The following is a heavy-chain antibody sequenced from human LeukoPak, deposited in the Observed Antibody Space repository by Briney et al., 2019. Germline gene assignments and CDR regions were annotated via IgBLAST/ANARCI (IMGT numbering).Heavy chain of an antibody. CDR2: IYYSGST. V-gene: IGHV4-59*01. CDR3: ARSGLDSRYYFGMDV. D-gene: IGHD5-12*01. CDR1: GGSISSYY. Sequence: PSETLSLTCTVSGGSISSYYWSWIRQPPGGGLEWIGYIYYSGSTIYNPSLKGRVTISLDTSKSQFSLKLRSVTAADTAVYYCARSGLDSRYYFGMDVWGQGTTVTVSS. J-gene: IGHJ6*02.